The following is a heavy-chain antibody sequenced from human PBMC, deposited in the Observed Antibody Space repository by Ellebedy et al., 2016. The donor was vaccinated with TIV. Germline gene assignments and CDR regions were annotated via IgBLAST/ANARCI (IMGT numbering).Heavy chain of an antibody. D-gene: IGHD3-22*01. CDR3: ARSGHYYDKSGYPDDALDI. J-gene: IGHJ3*02. V-gene: IGHV3-53*01. CDR1: GFTVSSNY. Sequence: GGSLRLSCAASGFTVSSNYMSWVRQAPGKGLEWVSVIYRGGSTYYADSVEGRFTISRDNSKNTLYLQMNSLRAEDTAVYYCARSGHYYDKSGYPDDALDIWGQGTKVTVSS. CDR2: IYRGGST.